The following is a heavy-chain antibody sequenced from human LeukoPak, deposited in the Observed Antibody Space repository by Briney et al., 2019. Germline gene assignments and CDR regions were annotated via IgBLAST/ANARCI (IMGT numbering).Heavy chain of an antibody. CDR1: GYTFTSYY. CDR3: SRGGYDFWSGSWLYYFDY. CDR2: INPSGGST. D-gene: IGHD3-3*01. Sequence: ASVKVSCKASGYTFTSYYTHWVRQAPGQGLEWMGIINPSGGSTSYAQKFQGRVTMTRDTSTSTVYMELSSLRSEDAAVYNCSRGGYDFWSGSWLYYFDYSGQGTLVTVSS. V-gene: IGHV1-46*03. J-gene: IGHJ4*02.